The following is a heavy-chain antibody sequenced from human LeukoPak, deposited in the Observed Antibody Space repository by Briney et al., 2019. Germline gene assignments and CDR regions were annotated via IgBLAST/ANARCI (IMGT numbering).Heavy chain of an antibody. Sequence: GGSLRLSCAASGFTFSSYAMHWVRQAPGKGLEWVAVISYDGSNKYYADSVKGRFTISRDNSKNTLYLQMNSLRAEDTAVYYCARATVTTFTSGSSGMDVWGQGTTVTVSS. V-gene: IGHV3-30-3*01. CDR3: ARATVTTFTSGSSGMDV. CDR1: GFTFSSYA. J-gene: IGHJ6*02. CDR2: ISYDGSNK. D-gene: IGHD4-11*01.